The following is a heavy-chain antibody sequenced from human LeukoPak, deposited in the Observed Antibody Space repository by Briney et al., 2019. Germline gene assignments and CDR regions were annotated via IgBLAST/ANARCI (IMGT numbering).Heavy chain of an antibody. D-gene: IGHD6-19*01. Sequence: PSETLSLTCTVSGGSISSYYRSWIRQPPGKGLEWIGYIYYSGSTNYNPSLKSRVTISVDTSKNQFSLKLSSVTAADTAVYYCARRRIAVAMSFDPWGQGTLVTVSS. CDR1: GGSISSYY. CDR3: ARRRIAVAMSFDP. J-gene: IGHJ5*02. CDR2: IYYSGST. V-gene: IGHV4-59*08.